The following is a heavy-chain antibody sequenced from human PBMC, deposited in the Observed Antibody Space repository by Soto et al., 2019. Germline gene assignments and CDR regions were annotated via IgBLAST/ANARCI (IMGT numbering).Heavy chain of an antibody. CDR3: AREVYTSGWNYDS. J-gene: IGHJ5*01. CDR1: GGSISPHY. Sequence: HVQLRESGPGLVKTSETLSLTCNVSGGSISPHYVNWLRQPAGKGLEWIGRVHTSGSSDYSPSLKSRVTMSVDTSKKQFSLKLNSVTAADTSVYYCAREVYTSGWNYDSWGQGLLATVSS. V-gene: IGHV4-4*07. CDR2: VHTSGSS. D-gene: IGHD6-19*01.